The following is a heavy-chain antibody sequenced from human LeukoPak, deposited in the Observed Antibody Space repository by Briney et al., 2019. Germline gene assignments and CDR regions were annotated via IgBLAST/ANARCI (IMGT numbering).Heavy chain of an antibody. CDR3: ARPHSSSLLWFDP. CDR1: GYTFTGYY. CDR2: INPNSGGT. Sequence: ASVKVSCKASGYTFTGYYMHWVRQAPGQGLEWMGWINPNSGGTNYAQKFQGRVTMTRDTSISTAYMELSRLRSDDTAVYYCARPHSSSLLWFDPWGQGTLVTVSS. J-gene: IGHJ5*02. V-gene: IGHV1-2*02. D-gene: IGHD6-6*01.